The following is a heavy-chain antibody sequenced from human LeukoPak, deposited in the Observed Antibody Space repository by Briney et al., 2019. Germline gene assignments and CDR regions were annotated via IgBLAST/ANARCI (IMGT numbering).Heavy chain of an antibody. Sequence: GESLKISCKGSGYSFTSYWIGWVRQMPGKGLEWMGIIYPGDSDTRYSPPFQGQVTISADKSISTAYLQWSSLKASDTAIYYCARARYYYDSSGYYSWHFDYWGQGTLVTVSS. CDR2: IYPGDSDT. D-gene: IGHD3-22*01. J-gene: IGHJ4*02. CDR3: ARARYYYDSSGYYSWHFDY. V-gene: IGHV5-51*01. CDR1: GYSFTSYW.